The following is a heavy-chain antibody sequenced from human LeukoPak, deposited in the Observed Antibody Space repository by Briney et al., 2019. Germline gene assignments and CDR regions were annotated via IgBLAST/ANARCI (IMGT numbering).Heavy chain of an antibody. CDR2: IYHSGST. Sequence: SGTLSLTCAVSGGSISSSNWWSWVRQPPGKGLEWIGEIYHSGSTNYNPSLKSRVTISVDKSKNQFSLKLSSVTAADTAVYYCARDGGYCSSGTICYSRAEYYYYGMDVWGQGTTVTVSS. J-gene: IGHJ6*02. D-gene: IGHD2-2*01. V-gene: IGHV4-4*02. CDR1: GGSISSSNW. CDR3: ARDGGYCSSGTICYSRAEYYYYGMDV.